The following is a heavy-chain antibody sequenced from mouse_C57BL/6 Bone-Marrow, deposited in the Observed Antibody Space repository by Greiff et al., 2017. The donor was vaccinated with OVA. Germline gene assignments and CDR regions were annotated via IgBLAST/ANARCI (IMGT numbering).Heavy chain of an antibody. CDR2: ISNLAYSI. V-gene: IGHV5-15*01. CDR3: ARQGWFAY. Sequence: EVKVVESGGGLVQPGGSLKLSCAASGFTFSDYGMAWVRQAPRKGPEWVAFISNLAYSIYYADTVTGRFTIPRENAKNTLYLEMSSLRSEDTAMYYCARQGWFAYWGQGTLVTVSA. J-gene: IGHJ3*01. CDR1: GFTFSDYG.